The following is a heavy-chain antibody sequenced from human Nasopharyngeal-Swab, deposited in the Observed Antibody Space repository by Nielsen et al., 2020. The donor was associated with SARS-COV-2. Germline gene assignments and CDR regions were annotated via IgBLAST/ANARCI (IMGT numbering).Heavy chain of an antibody. CDR3: ARETYYDFWSGYPPRYYYYYYGMDV. CDR2: INPSGGST. V-gene: IGHV1-46*01. Sequence: ASVKVSCKASGYTFTSYYMHWVRQAPGQGLEWMGIINPSGGSTSCAQKFQGRVTMTRDTSTSTVYMELSSLRSEDTAVYYCARETYYDFWSGYPPRYYYYYYGMDVWGQGTTVTVSS. D-gene: IGHD3-3*01. J-gene: IGHJ6*02. CDR1: GYTFTSYY.